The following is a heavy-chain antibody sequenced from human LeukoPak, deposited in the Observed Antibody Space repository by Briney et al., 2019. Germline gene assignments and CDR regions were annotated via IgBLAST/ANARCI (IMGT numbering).Heavy chain of an antibody. Sequence: SETLSLTCTVSGASITTHHWSWIRQSPGKGLEWIGYSHINGGSSYNPSLKSRVAISLDTSENHFSLRLNSVTAADTAVYFCARGDIDWLRSPGALYYFDYWGQGILVTVSS. D-gene: IGHD5-12*01. J-gene: IGHJ4*02. CDR3: ARGDIDWLRSPGALYYFDY. CDR2: SHINGGS. CDR1: GASITTHH. V-gene: IGHV4-59*11.